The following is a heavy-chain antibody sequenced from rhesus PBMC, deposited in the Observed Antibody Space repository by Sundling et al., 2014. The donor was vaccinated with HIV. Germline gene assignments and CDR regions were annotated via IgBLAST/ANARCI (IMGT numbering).Heavy chain of an antibody. CDR3: ARDPPTLWTGYLGSYGLDA. CDR2: ISGSGGSI. D-gene: IGHD3-3*01. CDR1: GGFISSYY. J-gene: IGHJ6*01. Sequence: QVQLQESGPGLVKPSETLSLTCAVSGGFISSYYWCWIRQTPGKGLEYIGRISGSGGSIEYNPSLKSRVTISTDTSKNQFSLKLKSVTAADTAVYYCARDPPTLWTGYLGSYGLDAWGQGVVVTVSS. V-gene: IGHV4-173*01.